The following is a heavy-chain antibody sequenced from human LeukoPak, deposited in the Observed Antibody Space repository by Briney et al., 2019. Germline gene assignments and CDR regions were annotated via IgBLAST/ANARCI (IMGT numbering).Heavy chain of an antibody. Sequence: GASVKVSCKASGYTFTSYGISWVRQAPGQGLEWIGWISAYNGNTNYAQKLQGRVTMTTDTSTSTAYMELRSLRSDDTAVYYCARDPIRSPFRRFDPWGQGTLVTVSS. CDR3: ARDPIRSPFRRFDP. J-gene: IGHJ5*02. CDR2: ISAYNGNT. V-gene: IGHV1-18*01. CDR1: GYTFTSYG. D-gene: IGHD2/OR15-2a*01.